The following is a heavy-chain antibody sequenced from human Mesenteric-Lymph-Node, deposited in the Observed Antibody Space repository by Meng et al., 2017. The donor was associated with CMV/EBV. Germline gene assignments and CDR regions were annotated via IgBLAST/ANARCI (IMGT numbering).Heavy chain of an antibody. CDR3: ANSWFGELYS. J-gene: IGHJ1*01. CDR1: GGSFSGYY. Sequence: LTCAGYGGSFSGYYWSWIRQPPGKGLEWIGEINHSGSTNYNPSLKSRVTISVETSKNQFSLKLSSVTAADTAVYYCANSWFGELYSWGQGTLVTVSS. D-gene: IGHD3-10*01. V-gene: IGHV4-34*01. CDR2: INHSGST.